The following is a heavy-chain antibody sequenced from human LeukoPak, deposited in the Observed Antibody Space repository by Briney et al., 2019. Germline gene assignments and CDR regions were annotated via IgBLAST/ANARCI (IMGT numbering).Heavy chain of an antibody. CDR2: ISGSGGST. Sequence: GGSLRLSCAASGFTVSSHYMSWVRQAPGKRLEWVSAISGSGGSTYYADSVKGRFTISRDNSKNTLYLQMNSLRAEDTAVYYCAFLWFGELLSTFDYWGQGTLVTVSS. CDR3: AFLWFGELLSTFDY. D-gene: IGHD3-10*01. CDR1: GFTVSSHY. V-gene: IGHV3-23*01. J-gene: IGHJ4*02.